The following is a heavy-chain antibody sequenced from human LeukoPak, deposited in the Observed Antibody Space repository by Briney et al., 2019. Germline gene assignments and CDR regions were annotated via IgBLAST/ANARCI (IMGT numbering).Heavy chain of an antibody. CDR3: ARGGSSSSGAIGDY. J-gene: IGHJ4*02. V-gene: IGHV3-48*02. CDR1: GFTFSSYS. CDR2: ISSSSSTM. D-gene: IGHD6-6*01. Sequence: PGGSLRLSCTASGFTFSSYSMNWVRQAPGKGLEWVSYISSSSSTMYYADSVKGRFTISRDNAKNSLYLQMNSLRDEDTAVYYCARGGSSSSGAIGDYWGQGTLVTVSS.